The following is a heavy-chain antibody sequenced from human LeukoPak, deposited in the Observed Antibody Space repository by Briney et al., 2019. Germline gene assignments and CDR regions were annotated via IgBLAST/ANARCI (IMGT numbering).Heavy chain of an antibody. CDR1: GFTFSSYE. CDR2: ISGGGTTI. CDR3: ATETENSNYDAFDI. V-gene: IGHV3-48*03. J-gene: IGHJ3*02. D-gene: IGHD4-11*01. Sequence: PGGSLRLSCAASGFTFSSYEMNWVRQAPGKGLEGVSYISGGGTTIFYADSVKGRFTISRDNAKNSLYLHMNSLSAEDTALYFCATETENSNYDAFDIWGQGTLVAVSS.